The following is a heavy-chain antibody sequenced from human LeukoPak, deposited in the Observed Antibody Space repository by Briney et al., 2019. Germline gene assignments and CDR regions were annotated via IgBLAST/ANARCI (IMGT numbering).Heavy chain of an antibody. V-gene: IGHV4-59*01. CDR1: GGSISHYY. D-gene: IGHD6-19*01. Sequence: SETLSLTCTVSGGSISHYYWTWIRQPPGKGLEWIGYIYYSGSTTYNPSLKSRVTMSVDTSNNRFSLKMTSLTGADTAVYYCARQGRQWLVRPNDAFDIWGQGTMVTVSS. CDR3: ARQGRQWLVRPNDAFDI. CDR2: IYYSGST. J-gene: IGHJ3*02.